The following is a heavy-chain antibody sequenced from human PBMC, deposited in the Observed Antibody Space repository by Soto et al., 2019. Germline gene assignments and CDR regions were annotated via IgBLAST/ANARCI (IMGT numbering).Heavy chain of an antibody. Sequence: ASVKVSCKASGYTFTSYGINWVRQAPGQGLEWMGWISAYNANTHYAQKLQGRVTMTTDTFSSTAYRELRCLRSDDTAVYYCARGENWFDPWGQGTLVTVSS. J-gene: IGHJ5*02. V-gene: IGHV1-18*01. CDR2: ISAYNANT. CDR1: GYTFTSYG. CDR3: ARGENWFDP.